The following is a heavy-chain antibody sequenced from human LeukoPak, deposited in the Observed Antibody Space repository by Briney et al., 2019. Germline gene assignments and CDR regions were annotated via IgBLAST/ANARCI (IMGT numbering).Heavy chain of an antibody. CDR1: EFTFSSHF. Sequence: GGSVILSCAASEFTFSSHFMNWVRQAPGKGLEWVSSISSSGSSVLYADSLKGRFTISRDNAKNSLYLQMNSLRPEDTAVYYCARERYSRSSHDALDLWGQGTMVTVSS. V-gene: IGHV3-21*01. CDR3: ARERYSRSSHDALDL. J-gene: IGHJ3*01. CDR2: ISSSGSSV. D-gene: IGHD6-6*01.